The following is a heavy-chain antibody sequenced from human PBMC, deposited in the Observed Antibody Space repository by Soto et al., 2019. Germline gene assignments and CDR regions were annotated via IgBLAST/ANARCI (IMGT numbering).Heavy chain of an antibody. J-gene: IGHJ4*02. CDR3: ARDITAAAGTPSFDY. CDR1: GGTFSSYA. V-gene: IGHV1-69*13. CDR2: IIPIFGTA. D-gene: IGHD6-13*01. Sequence: ASVKVSCKASGGTFSSYAISWVRQAPGQGLEWMGGIIPIFGTANYAQKFQGRVTITADESTSTAYMELSSLRSEDTAVYYCARDITAAAGTPSFDYWGQGTLVTVSS.